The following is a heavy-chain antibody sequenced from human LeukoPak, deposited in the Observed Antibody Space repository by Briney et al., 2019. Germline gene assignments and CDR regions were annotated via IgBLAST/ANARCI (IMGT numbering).Heavy chain of an antibody. CDR2: ISSDGTTI. Sequence: PGGSLRLSCAASGFTVSSYEFYWVRQAPGKGLEWVSYISSDGTTIKYADSVKGRFTISRHDAKRSLYLQMTGLRADDMAIYYRGAERQYVGAFDIWGQGTVVTVSS. J-gene: IGHJ3*02. CDR1: GFTVSSYE. CDR3: GAERQYVGAFDI. V-gene: IGHV3-48*03. D-gene: IGHD3-16*01.